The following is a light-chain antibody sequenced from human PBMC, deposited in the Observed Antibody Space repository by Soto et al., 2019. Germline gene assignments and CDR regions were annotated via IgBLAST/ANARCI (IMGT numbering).Light chain of an antibody. CDR3: QQYNSYSRGT. J-gene: IGKJ1*01. Sequence: DIQMTQSPSTLSASVRDRVTIACRASQNIKNWLAWYQQKPGQVPKLLVYTASSLESGVPSRFSGSGSGTEFTLTISSLQPDDFATYYCQQYNSYSRGTFGQGTKVEIK. CDR1: QNIKNW. CDR2: TAS. V-gene: IGKV1-5*03.